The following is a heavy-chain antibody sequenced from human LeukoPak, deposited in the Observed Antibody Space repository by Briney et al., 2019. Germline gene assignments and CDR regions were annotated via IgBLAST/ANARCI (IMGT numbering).Heavy chain of an antibody. V-gene: IGHV1-46*01. CDR1: GYTFTSYY. D-gene: IGHD6-19*01. CDR3: ARRMAVARTTLGFDY. CDR2: INLSCCST. Sequence: GASVKVSCKASGYTFTSYYLHWVRQARRQGLECMGIINLSCCSTRYTQKCQGRVTMTRDTSTSTVYMELSSPKAEDTAVYYCARRMAVARTTLGFDYWGQGTLVTVSS. J-gene: IGHJ4*02.